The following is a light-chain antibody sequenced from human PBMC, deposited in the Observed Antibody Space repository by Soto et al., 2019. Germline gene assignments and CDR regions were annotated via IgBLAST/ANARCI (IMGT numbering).Light chain of an antibody. V-gene: IGKV3-20*01. Sequence: EIVFTQSPGTLSLSPRQRPTLSCRSIQSIASSYLAWSQQRPRQPHRLLLYRQFNRATGIPDRFSGGGSGTDFPLTISSLEPEDSAVYFCRQFSSSPLTFGGGTKVDIK. CDR3: RQFSSSPLT. J-gene: IGKJ4*01. CDR2: RQF. CDR1: QSIASSY.